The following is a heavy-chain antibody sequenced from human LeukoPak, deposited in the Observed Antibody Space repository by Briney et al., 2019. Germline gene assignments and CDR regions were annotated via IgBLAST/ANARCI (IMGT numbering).Heavy chain of an antibody. V-gene: IGHV4-30-2*01. J-gene: IGHJ3*02. D-gene: IGHD5-18*01. CDR1: GGSISSGGYY. CDR3: ARDLGGYSYGYSVDAFDI. CDR2: IYHSGST. Sequence: SQTLSLTCTVSGGSISSGGYYWSWIRQPPGKGLEWIGYIYHSGSTYYNPSLKSRVTISVDRSKNQFSLKLSSVTAADTAVYYCARDLGGYSYGYSVDAFDIWGQGTMVTVSS.